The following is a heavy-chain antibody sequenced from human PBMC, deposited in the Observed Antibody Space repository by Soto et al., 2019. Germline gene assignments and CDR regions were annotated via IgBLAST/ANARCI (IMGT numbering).Heavy chain of an antibody. D-gene: IGHD3-22*01. CDR3: ARGGPLYYYDSSGYADFDY. CDR1: GYSFTSYW. CDR2: IDPSDSYT. V-gene: IGHV5-10-1*01. Sequence: GESLKISCKGSGYSFTSYWISWVRQMPGKGLEWMGRIDPSDSYTNYSPSFQGHVTISADKSISTAYLQWSSLRDEDTAVYYCARGGPLYYYDSSGYADFDYWGQGTLVTVSS. J-gene: IGHJ4*02.